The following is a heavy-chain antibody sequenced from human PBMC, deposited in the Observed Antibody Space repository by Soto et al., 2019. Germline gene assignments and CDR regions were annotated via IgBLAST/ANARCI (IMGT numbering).Heavy chain of an antibody. CDR2: IIPILGIA. Sequence: QVQLVQSGAEVKKPGSSVKVSCKASGGTFSSYTISWVRQAPGQGLEWMGRIIPILGIANYAQKFQGRVTINADKSTSTAYMELSSLRSEDTAVYYCARDPDACSSTSCYPPLGPWFDPWGQGTLVTVSS. D-gene: IGHD2-2*01. J-gene: IGHJ5*02. CDR1: GGTFSSYT. CDR3: ARDPDACSSTSCYPPLGPWFDP. V-gene: IGHV1-69*08.